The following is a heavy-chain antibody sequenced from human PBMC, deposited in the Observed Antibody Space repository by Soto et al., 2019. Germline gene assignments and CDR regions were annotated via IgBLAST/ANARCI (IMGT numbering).Heavy chain of an antibody. D-gene: IGHD3-3*01. CDR3: AKGFRSLEWYSLAPFDY. J-gene: IGHJ4*02. V-gene: IGHV3-23*01. Sequence: PGGSLRLSCVASGFTFDTYALNWVRQAPGKGLEWVSAIGSSGSTYYADSVKGRFTISRDTPKKTLYPQMNSLRVEDTAKYYCAKGFRSLEWYSLAPFDYWGQGALVTVSS. CDR1: GFTFDTYA. CDR2: IGSSGST.